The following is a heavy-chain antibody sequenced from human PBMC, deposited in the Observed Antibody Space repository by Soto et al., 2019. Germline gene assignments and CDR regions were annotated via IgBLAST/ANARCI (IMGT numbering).Heavy chain of an antibody. CDR3: ARDTGYSYGAAYDY. D-gene: IGHD5-18*01. Sequence: SETLSLTCTVSGGSISSGCYYLSWIRQPAGKGLEWIGRIFNGGSTSYNPSLKSRVTMSLDTSKNQFSLKLTSVAAADTAVYYCARDTGYSYGAAYDYWGQGNLVTVSS. CDR2: IFNGGST. CDR1: GGSISSGCYY. J-gene: IGHJ4*02. V-gene: IGHV4-61*02.